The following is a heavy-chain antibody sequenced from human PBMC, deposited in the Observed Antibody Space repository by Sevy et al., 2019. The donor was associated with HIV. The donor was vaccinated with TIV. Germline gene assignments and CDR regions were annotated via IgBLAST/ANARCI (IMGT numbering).Heavy chain of an antibody. CDR1: GFTFSTYA. Sequence: GGSLRLPCAASGFTFSTYAMTWVRQAPGKGLEWVSVITYSGVNTYYADSVKGRFTISRDNSKNKLYLQMNSLRAEDTAVYYCATESIEGNYYDSSGFYDFYYYGMDVWGQGTTVTVSS. CDR3: ATESIEGNYYDSSGFYDFYYYGMDV. J-gene: IGHJ6*02. D-gene: IGHD3-22*01. V-gene: IGHV3-23*01. CDR2: ITYSGVNT.